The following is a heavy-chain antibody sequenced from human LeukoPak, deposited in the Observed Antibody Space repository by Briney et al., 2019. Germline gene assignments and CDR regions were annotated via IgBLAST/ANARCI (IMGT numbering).Heavy chain of an antibody. D-gene: IGHD3-22*01. V-gene: IGHV4-61*09. Sequence: PSQTLSLTCTVSGGSISSSSYYWSWIRQPAGKGLEWIGHIYTSATTNYNPSLKSRVTISVDTSKNQFSLKLSSVTAADTAVYYCARLNTMIVVGDWFDPWGQGTLVTVSS. CDR3: ARLNTMIVVGDWFDP. CDR1: GGSISSSSYY. J-gene: IGHJ5*02. CDR2: IYTSATT.